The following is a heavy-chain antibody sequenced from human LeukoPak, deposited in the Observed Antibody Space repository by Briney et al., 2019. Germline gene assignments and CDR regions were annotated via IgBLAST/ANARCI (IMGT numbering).Heavy chain of an antibody. V-gene: IGHV3-66*02. J-gene: IGHJ4*02. CDR1: GFTVSSNY. CDR3: VRHGALEHPY. CDR2: IYSGGRT. Sequence: GGSLRLSCVASGFTVSSNYMSWVRQAPGKGLEGVSVIYSGGRTYYADSVKGRFSISRDNSKNTLYLQMNSLRGEDTAVYYCVRHGALEHPYWGQRSLVTVSS. D-gene: IGHD3-16*01.